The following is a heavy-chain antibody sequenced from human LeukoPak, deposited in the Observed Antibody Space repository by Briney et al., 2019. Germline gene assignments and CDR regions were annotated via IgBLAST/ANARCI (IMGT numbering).Heavy chain of an antibody. J-gene: IGHJ6*03. CDR1: GYTFTGYY. CDR3: ARDNYCSGGSCYIPYYYYYMDV. V-gene: IGHV1-2*02. CDR2: INPNSGGT. Sequence: EASVKVSCKASGYTFTGYYMHWVRQAPGQGLEWMGWINPNSGGTNYAQKFRGRVTMTRDTSISTAYMELSRLRSDDTAVYYCARDNYCSGGSCYIPYYYYYMDVWGKGTTVTVSS. D-gene: IGHD2-15*01.